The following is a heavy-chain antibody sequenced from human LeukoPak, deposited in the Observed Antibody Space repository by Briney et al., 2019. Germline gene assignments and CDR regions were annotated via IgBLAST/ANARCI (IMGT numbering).Heavy chain of an antibody. D-gene: IGHD4-17*01. CDR3: ARGAYGDPTSFDY. CDR1: GGSISSYY. CDR2: IYYSGST. J-gene: IGHJ4*02. V-gene: IGHV4-59*01. Sequence: SETLSLTCTVSGGSISSYYWSWIRQPPGKGLEWIGYIYYSGSTNYNPSLKSRVTISVDTSKNQLSLKLSSVTAADTAVYYCARGAYGDPTSFDYWGQGTLVTVSS.